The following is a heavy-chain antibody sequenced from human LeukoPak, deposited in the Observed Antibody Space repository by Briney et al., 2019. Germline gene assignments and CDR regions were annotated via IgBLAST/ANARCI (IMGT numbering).Heavy chain of an antibody. V-gene: IGHV3-53*01. CDR2: IYSGGST. D-gene: IGHD4-17*01. CDR1: GFTVSSNY. Sequence: PGGSLRLSCAASGFTVSSNYMSWVRQAPGKGMEWGSVIYSGGSTYYADSVKGRFTISRDNSKNTLYLQMNSLRAEDTGVYYCARDSAYGDYVPGLMDVWGKGTTVTVSS. J-gene: IGHJ6*03. CDR3: ARDSAYGDYVPGLMDV.